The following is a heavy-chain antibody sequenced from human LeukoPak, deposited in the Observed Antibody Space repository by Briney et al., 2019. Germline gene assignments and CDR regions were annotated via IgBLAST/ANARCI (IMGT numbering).Heavy chain of an antibody. CDR3: AKVRGGYSYAADY. CDR1: GFTFDDYA. J-gene: IGHJ4*02. CDR2: ISGDGGST. Sequence: PGGSLRLSCAASGFTFDDYAMHRVRQAPGKGLERVSLISGDGGSTYYVDSVKGRFTISRDNSKNSLYLQMNSLRTEDTALYYCAKVRGGYSYAADYWGQGTLVTVSS. V-gene: IGHV3-43*02. D-gene: IGHD5-18*01.